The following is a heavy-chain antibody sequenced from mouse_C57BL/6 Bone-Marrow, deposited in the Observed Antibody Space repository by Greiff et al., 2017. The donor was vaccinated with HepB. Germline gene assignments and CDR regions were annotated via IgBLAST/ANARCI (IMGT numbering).Heavy chain of an antibody. D-gene: IGHD2-1*01. CDR1: GYTFTSYG. V-gene: IGHV1-81*01. J-gene: IGHJ4*01. CDR3: ARRGFYYCKGYSALGS. CDR2: IYPRSGNT. Sequence: VKLQESGAELARPGASVKLSCKASGYTFTSYGISWVKQRTGQGLEWIGEIYPRSGNTYYNEKFKGKATLTADKSSSTAYMELRSLTSEGSAVYFCARRGFYYCKGYSALGSWGQGTPVTASS.